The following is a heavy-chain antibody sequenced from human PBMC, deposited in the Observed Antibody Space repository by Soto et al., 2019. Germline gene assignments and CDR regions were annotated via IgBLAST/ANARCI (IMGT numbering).Heavy chain of an antibody. CDR1: GYTFTSYA. CDR2: INAGNGNT. V-gene: IGHV1-3*01. J-gene: IGHJ3*02. D-gene: IGHD3-10*01. Sequence: QVQLVQSGAEVKKPGASVKVSCKASGYTFTSYAMHWVRQAPGQRLEWMGWINAGNGNTKYSQKFQGRVTITRDTSASTAYVAVIRLRSEDTAVYYCARGALMVRGIILDAFDIWGQGTMVTVSS. CDR3: ARGALMVRGIILDAFDI.